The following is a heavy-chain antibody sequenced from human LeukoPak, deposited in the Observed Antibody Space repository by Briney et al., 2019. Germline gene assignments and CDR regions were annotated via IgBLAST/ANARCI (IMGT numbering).Heavy chain of an antibody. D-gene: IGHD5-18*01. V-gene: IGHV4-4*07. Sequence: PSETLSLTCSVSGGSINRFYFSWIRQPAGKGLEWIGRIYSNGSPDDNPSLKSRVTMSVDTSKNQFSLKLSSVTAADTAVYYCARDEYSYGYTGDAFDIWGQGTMVTVSS. CDR2: IYSNGSP. CDR1: GGSINRFY. CDR3: ARDEYSYGYTGDAFDI. J-gene: IGHJ3*02.